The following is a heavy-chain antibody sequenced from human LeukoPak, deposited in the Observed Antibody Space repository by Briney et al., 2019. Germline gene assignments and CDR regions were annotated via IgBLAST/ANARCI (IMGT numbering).Heavy chain of an antibody. Sequence: PSETLSPTCAVYGGSFSGYYWSWIRQPPGKGLEWIGEINHSGSTNYNPSLKSRVTISVDTSKNQFSLKLSSVTAADTAVYYCARPGGFWSGYLDYWGQGTLVTVSS. V-gene: IGHV4-34*01. J-gene: IGHJ4*02. CDR2: INHSGST. CDR1: GGSFSGYY. D-gene: IGHD3-3*01. CDR3: ARPGGFWSGYLDY.